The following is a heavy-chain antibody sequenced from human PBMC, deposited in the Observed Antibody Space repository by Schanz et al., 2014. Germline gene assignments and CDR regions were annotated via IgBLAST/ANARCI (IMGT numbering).Heavy chain of an antibody. CDR3: ARDRWNYEGGIFDI. Sequence: QVQLVQSGSELKKPGASVNISCKASGYTFTRYYMHWVRQAPGQGPEWMGRIIPILGIGNDAQKFQGRVTITADKSTSTAYMELRGLRSDDTAVYYCARDRWNYEGGIFDIWGQGPMVTVSS. J-gene: IGHJ3*02. CDR2: IIPILGIG. D-gene: IGHD1-7*01. V-gene: IGHV1-69*09. CDR1: GYTFTRYY.